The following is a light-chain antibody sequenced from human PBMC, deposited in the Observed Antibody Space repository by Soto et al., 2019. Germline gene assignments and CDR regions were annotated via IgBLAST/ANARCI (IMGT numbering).Light chain of an antibody. J-gene: IGLJ2*01. V-gene: IGLV3-21*04. Sequence: SYELTQPPSVSVAPGQTARITCGGNNIGSKSVHWYQQKPGQAPVLVIYYDSDRTSGIPERFSGSNSGNTATLTISRVEAGDEADYYCQVWDSSSDRDVVFGGGTKVTVL. CDR1: NIGSKS. CDR3: QVWDSSSDRDVV. CDR2: YDS.